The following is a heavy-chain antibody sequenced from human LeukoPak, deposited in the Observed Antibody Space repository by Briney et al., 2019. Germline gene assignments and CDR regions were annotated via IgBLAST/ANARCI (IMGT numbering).Heavy chain of an antibody. CDR1: GYTFTGYY. Sequence: ASVKVSCKASGYTFTGYYMHWVRQAPGQGLEWMGWINPNSGGTNYAQKFQGRVTMTRDTSISTAYMELRSLRSDDTAVYYCARDMELGYCSGGSCYSGALEDYWDQGTLVTVFS. CDR3: ARDMELGYCSGGSCYSGALEDY. J-gene: IGHJ4*02. V-gene: IGHV1-2*02. CDR2: INPNSGGT. D-gene: IGHD2-15*01.